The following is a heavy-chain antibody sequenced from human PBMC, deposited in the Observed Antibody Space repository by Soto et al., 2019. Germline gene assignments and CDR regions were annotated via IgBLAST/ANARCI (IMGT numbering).Heavy chain of an antibody. D-gene: IGHD3-9*01. J-gene: IGHJ5*02. Sequence: QLQLQESGSGLVKPSQTLSLTCAVSGGSISSGGYSWSWIRQPPGKGLEWIGYIYHSGSTYYNPSLKSRVTISVDRSKNQFSLKLSSVTAADTAVYYCARASIPQVTIFLFPSSGAWFDPWGQGTLVTVSS. V-gene: IGHV4-30-2*01. CDR2: IYHSGST. CDR3: ARASIPQVTIFLFPSSGAWFDP. CDR1: GGSISSGGYS.